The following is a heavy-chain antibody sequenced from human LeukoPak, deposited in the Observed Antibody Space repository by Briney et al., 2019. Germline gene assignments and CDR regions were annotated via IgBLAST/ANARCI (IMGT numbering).Heavy chain of an antibody. J-gene: IGHJ4*02. Sequence: GGPPRLSWAASGFTFSSYAMHWVRQAPGKGLEWVAVISYDGSNKYYADSVKGRFTISRDNSKNTLYLQMNSLRAEDTAVYYCARDRGSSSWYYFDYWGQGTLVTVSS. CDR3: ARDRGSSSWYYFDY. CDR1: GFTFSSYA. CDR2: ISYDGSNK. D-gene: IGHD6-13*01. V-gene: IGHV3-30-3*01.